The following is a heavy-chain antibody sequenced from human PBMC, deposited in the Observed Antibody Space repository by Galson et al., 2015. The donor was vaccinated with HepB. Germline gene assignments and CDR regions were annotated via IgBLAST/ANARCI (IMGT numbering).Heavy chain of an antibody. V-gene: IGHV1-46*03. J-gene: IGHJ3*02. Sequence: SVKVSCKASGYTFTSYYMHWVRQAPGQGLEWMGIINPSGGSTSYAQKFQGRVTMTRDTSTSTVYMELSSLRSEDTAVYYCARAGVGATPYDAFDIWGQGTMVTVSS. CDR2: INPSGGST. CDR3: ARAGVGATPYDAFDI. D-gene: IGHD1-26*01. CDR1: GYTFTSYY.